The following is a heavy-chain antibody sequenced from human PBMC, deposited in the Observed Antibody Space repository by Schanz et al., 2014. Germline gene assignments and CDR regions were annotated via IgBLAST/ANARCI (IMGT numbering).Heavy chain of an antibody. CDR3: ARKSLVSAHYDS. J-gene: IGHJ4*02. CDR2: IWYDGSNK. CDR1: GFSFSSYA. Sequence: VQLLESGGGLVQPGGSLRLSCAASGFSFSSYAMGWVRQARGKGLEWVAVIWYDGSNKYYADSVKGRFTISRDISKNTLYLQMGSLRAEDVAVYYCARKSLVSAHYDSWGQGTLVTVSS. V-gene: IGHV3-33*08. D-gene: IGHD2-21*01.